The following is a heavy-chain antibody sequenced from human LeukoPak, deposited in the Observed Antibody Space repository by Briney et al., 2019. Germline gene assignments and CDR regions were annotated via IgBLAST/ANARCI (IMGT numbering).Heavy chain of an antibody. D-gene: IGHD6-13*01. V-gene: IGHV3-33*07. CDR3: ARDGSSWYMDY. J-gene: IGHJ4*02. CDR1: GFTFSSYG. CDR2: IWYDGSNK. Sequence: GGSLRLSCEASGFTFSSYGMFWVRQAPGKGLEWVAVIWYDGSNKYYADSVKGRFTISRDNARNSLYLQMDSLRVEDTALYYCARDGSSWYMDYWGQGTLVTVSS.